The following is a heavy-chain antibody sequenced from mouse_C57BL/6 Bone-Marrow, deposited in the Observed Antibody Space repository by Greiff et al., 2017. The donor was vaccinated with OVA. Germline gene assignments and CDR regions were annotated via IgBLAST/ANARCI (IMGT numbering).Heavy chain of an antibody. CDR2: SRNKANDYTT. CDR3: ARDARAMDY. J-gene: IGHJ4*01. Sequence: EVMLVESGGGLVQSGRSLRLSCATSGFTFSDFYMEWVRPAPGKGLEWIAASRNKANDYTTEYSASVKGRFIVSRDTSQSILYLPMNALRADDTAIYYCARDARAMDYWGQGTSVTVSS. CDR1: GFTFSDFY. V-gene: IGHV7-1*01.